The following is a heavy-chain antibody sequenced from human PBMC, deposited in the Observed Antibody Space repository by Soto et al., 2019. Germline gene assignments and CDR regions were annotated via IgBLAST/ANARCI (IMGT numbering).Heavy chain of an antibody. Sequence: WTWIRQSPGKGLEWIGYIYYSGSIFYNPSFKSRVTISVDTSKNQFSLQLSSVTAADTAVYFCAREDDGGDRDYYVVDVWGQGTTVTVSS. V-gene: IGHV4-30-4*08. D-gene: IGHD3-16*01. CDR2: IYYSGSI. CDR3: AREDDGGDRDYYVVDV. J-gene: IGHJ6*02.